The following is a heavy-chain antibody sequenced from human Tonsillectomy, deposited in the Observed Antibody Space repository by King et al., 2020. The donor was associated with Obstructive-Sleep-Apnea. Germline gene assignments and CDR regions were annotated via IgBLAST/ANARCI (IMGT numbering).Heavy chain of an antibody. J-gene: IGHJ4*02. D-gene: IGHD2-8*01. CDR1: GGSISSSSYY. CDR3: ARSRTGRSCTNGVCYFDY. CDR2: IYYSGST. Sequence: QLQESGPGLVKPSETLSLTCTVSGGSISSSSYYWGWIRQPPGKGLEWIGSIYYSGSTYYNPSLKSRVTVSVDTSKNQFSLKLSSVTAADTAVYYCARSRTGRSCTNGVCYFDYWGQGTLVTVSS. V-gene: IGHV4-39*07.